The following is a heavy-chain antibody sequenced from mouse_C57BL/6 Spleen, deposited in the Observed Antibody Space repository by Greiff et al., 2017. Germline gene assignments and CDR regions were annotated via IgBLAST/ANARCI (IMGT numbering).Heavy chain of an antibody. CDR2: ISSGGDYI. D-gene: IGHD1-1*01. CDR3: TREDYGSSYDYFDY. J-gene: IGHJ2*01. Sequence: EVKLVESGEGLVKPGGSLKLSCAASGFTFSSYAMSWVRQTPEKRLEWVAYISSGGDYIYYADTVKGRFTISRDNARNTLYLQMSSLKSEDTAMYYCTREDYGSSYDYFDYWGQGTTLTVSS. CDR1: GFTFSSYA. V-gene: IGHV5-9-1*02.